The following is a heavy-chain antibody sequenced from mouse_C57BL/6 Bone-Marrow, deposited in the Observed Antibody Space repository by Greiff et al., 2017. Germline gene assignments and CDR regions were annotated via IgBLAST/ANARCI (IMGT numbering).Heavy chain of an antibody. J-gene: IGHJ2*01. Sequence: DVMLVESGEGLVKPGGSLKLSCAASGFTFSSYAMSWVRQTPEKRLEWVAYISSGGDYIYYADTVKGRFPISRDNARNTLYLQMSSLKSEDTAMYYGTRGGANWDGRWYCDYWGQGTTLTVSS. D-gene: IGHD4-1*01. CDR1: GFTFSSYA. CDR3: TRGGANWDGRWYCDY. V-gene: IGHV5-9-1*02. CDR2: ISSGGDYI.